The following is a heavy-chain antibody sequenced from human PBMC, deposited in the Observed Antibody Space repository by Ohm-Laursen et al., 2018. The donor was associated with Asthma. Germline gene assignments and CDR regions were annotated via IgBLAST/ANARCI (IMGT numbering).Heavy chain of an antibody. CDR1: GGSISSGGYY. CDR3: ARGGPEGVPGSNWFDT. V-gene: IGHV4-31*03. Sequence: SDTLSLTCTVSGGSISSGGYYWSWIHQHPGKGLEWIGYIYYSGSTYYNPSLKSRVTISVDTSKNQFSLKVTSVTAADTAVYYCARGGPEGVPGSNWFDTWGQGTLVTVSS. CDR2: IYYSGST. D-gene: IGHD3-10*01. J-gene: IGHJ5*02.